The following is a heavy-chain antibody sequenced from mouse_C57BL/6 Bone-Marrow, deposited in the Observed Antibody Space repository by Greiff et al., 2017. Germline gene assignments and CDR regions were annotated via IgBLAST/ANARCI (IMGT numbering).Heavy chain of an antibody. D-gene: IGHD1-1*01. V-gene: IGHV3-6*01. J-gene: IGHJ2*01. CDR1: GSSITSGYY. CDR3: TREDYGSRQGY. CDR2: ISYDGST. Sequence: ESGPGLVKPSQSLSLTCSVTGSSITSGYYSNCIRQFPGNKLEWMGYISYDGSTNYNPSLKNRISIPRDTSKNTFFLQLNSVTTEDTATYYCTREDYGSRQGYGGQGTTLTVSA.